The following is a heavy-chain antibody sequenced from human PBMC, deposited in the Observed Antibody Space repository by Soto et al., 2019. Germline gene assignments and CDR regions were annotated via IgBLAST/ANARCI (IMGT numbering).Heavy chain of an antibody. CDR2: IIPIFGTA. V-gene: IGHV1-69*12. Sequence: QVQLVQSGAEVKKPGSSVKVSCKASGGTFSSYAISWVRQAPGQGLEWMGGIIPIFGTANYAQKFQGRVTITADETTSTAYMELSSLRSEDTAVYYCAGHHPTPYCYGMDVWGQGTTVTVS. CDR1: GGTFSSYA. J-gene: IGHJ6*02. CDR3: AGHHPTPYCYGMDV.